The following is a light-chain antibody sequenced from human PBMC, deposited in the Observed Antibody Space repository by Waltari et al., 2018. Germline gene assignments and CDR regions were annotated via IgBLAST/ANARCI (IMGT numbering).Light chain of an antibody. Sequence: DTVLTQSPDTLSLSPGERATLSCRASQSVSNHLAWYQQKPGQAPRLLIYGASNRATGIPARFSGSGSGTDFTLTISSLEPEDFAVYYCQQRSNWPLTFGGGTKVEIK. CDR3: QQRSNWPLT. V-gene: IGKV3-11*01. CDR1: QSVSNH. J-gene: IGKJ4*01. CDR2: GAS.